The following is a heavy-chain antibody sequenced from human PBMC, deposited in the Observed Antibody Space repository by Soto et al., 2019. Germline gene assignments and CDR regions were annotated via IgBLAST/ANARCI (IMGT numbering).Heavy chain of an antibody. J-gene: IGHJ4*02. Sequence: GGPLRLSCAASGFTFSSYAMHWVRQAPGKGLEWVAVISYDGSNKYYADSVKGRFTISRDNSKNTLYLQMNSLRAEDTAVYYCARDPTYYDFWSEAPSENDDYWGQGTLVTVSS. D-gene: IGHD3-3*01. CDR1: GFTFSSYA. CDR2: ISYDGSNK. V-gene: IGHV3-30-3*01. CDR3: ARDPTYYDFWSEAPSENDDY.